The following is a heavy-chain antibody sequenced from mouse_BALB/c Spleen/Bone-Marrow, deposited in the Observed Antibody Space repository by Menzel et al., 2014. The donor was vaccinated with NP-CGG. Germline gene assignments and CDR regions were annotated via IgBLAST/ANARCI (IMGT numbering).Heavy chain of an antibody. J-gene: IGHJ4*01. V-gene: IGHV1S33*01. CDR3: ARSGGDSMDY. Sequence: CKASGYTFTSYDINWVKQRPGQGLEWIGWIYPGDGSTKYNEKFKGKATLTADKSSSTAYMQLSSLTSENSADYFCARSGGDSMDYWGQGTSVTVSS. CDR2: IYPGDGST. D-gene: IGHD1-1*02. CDR1: GYTFTSYD.